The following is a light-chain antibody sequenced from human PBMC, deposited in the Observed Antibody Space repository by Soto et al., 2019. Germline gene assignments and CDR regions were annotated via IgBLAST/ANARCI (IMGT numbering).Light chain of an antibody. J-gene: IGKJ4*01. V-gene: IGKV1-5*03. CDR3: QQYNTYPLT. CDR1: QSISSW. CDR2: KAS. Sequence: DIQMTQSPSTLSASVGDRVTITCRASQSISSWLAWYQQKPEKAPKALIYKASNLESGVPSRFSGSGSETEFTLTISSLQADDFATYYCQQYNTYPLTFGGGTKVEI.